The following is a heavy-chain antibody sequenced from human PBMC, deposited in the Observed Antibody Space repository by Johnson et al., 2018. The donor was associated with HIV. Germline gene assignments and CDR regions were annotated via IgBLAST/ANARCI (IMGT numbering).Heavy chain of an antibody. V-gene: IGHV3-7*03. CDR3: AGAGDHDAFDI. D-gene: IGHD7-27*01. Sequence: VQLVESGGGVVQPGRSLRLSCAASGFTFSSYAMHWVRQAPGKGLEWVANIKHDGSDTYYVDSLKGRFTISRDNAKNSLYLQMNSLRAEDTAVYYCAGAGDHDAFDIWGQGTMVTVSS. J-gene: IGHJ3*02. CDR1: GFTFSSYA. CDR2: IKHDGSDT.